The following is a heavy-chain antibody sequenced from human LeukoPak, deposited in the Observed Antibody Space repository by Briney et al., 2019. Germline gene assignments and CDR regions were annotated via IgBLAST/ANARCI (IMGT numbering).Heavy chain of an antibody. D-gene: IGHD6-13*01. V-gene: IGHV4-38-2*01. J-gene: IGHJ6*03. CDR1: GYSISRGYY. CDR2: IYHSGST. Sequence: SETLSLTCAVSGYSISRGYYWGWIRQPSGKGLEWIGNIYHSGSTYYNPSLKSRVTISVDTSKNQFSLRLSSVTAADTAVYYCARAAGAAVRGYYYYYMDVWGKGTTVTVSS. CDR3: ARAAGAAVRGYYYYYMDV.